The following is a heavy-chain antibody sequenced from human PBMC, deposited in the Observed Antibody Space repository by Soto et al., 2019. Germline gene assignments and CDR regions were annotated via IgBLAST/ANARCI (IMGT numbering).Heavy chain of an antibody. CDR1: GFTFSSYS. CDR3: ARSGPACSSTSCYAVY. J-gene: IGHJ4*02. V-gene: IGHV3-48*01. D-gene: IGHD2-2*01. Sequence: GGSLRLSCAASGFTFSSYSMNWVRQAPGKGLEWVSYISSSSSTIYYADSVKGRFTISRDNAKNSLYLQMNSLRAEDTAVYYCARSGPACSSTSCYAVYWGQGTLVTVSS. CDR2: ISSSSSTI.